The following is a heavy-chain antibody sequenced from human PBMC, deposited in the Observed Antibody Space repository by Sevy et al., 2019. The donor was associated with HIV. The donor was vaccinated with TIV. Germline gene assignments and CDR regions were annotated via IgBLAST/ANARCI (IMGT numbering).Heavy chain of an antibody. CDR2: ISGSGGST. CDR3: AKDGLLRGVIIPFDY. V-gene: IGHV3-23*01. Sequence: GGSLRLSCAASGFTFSSYAMSRVRQAPGKGLEWVSAISGSGGSTYYADSVKGRFTISRDNSKNTLYLQMNSLRAEDTAVYYCAKDGLLRGVIIPFDYWGQGTLVTVSS. CDR1: GFTFSSYA. J-gene: IGHJ4*02. D-gene: IGHD3-10*01.